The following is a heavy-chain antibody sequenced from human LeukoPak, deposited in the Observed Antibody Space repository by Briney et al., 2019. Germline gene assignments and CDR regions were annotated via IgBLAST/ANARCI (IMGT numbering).Heavy chain of an antibody. J-gene: IGHJ4*02. CDR3: AGGVSSGSNY. Sequence: SETLSLTCTVSGGSISSYYWSWIRQPPGKGLEWIGYIYYSGNTNYNPSLKSRVTISVDTSKNQFSLKLSSVTAADTAVYYCAGGVSSGSNYWGQGALVTVSS. V-gene: IGHV4-59*08. D-gene: IGHD3-10*01. CDR2: IYYSGNT. CDR1: GGSISSYY.